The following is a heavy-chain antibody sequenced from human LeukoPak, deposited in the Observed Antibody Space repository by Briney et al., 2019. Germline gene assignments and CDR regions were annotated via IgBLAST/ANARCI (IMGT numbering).Heavy chain of an antibody. CDR3: ARRYYDRSGYYFDY. CDR2: ISTSSDNM. CDR1: GGSFSGYY. V-gene: IGHV3-11*06. D-gene: IGHD3-22*01. J-gene: IGHJ4*02. Sequence: LSLTCAVYGGSFSGYYWSWIRQPPGKGLEWVSSISTSSDNMNYADSVKGRFTISRDNAKNSLYLQMNSLRAEDTSVYYCARRYYDRSGYYFDYWGQGTLVTVSS.